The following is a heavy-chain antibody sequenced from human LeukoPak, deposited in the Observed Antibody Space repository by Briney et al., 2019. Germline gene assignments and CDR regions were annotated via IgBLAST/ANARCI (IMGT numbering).Heavy chain of an antibody. CDR2: IYTSGST. V-gene: IGHV4-4*07. J-gene: IGHJ6*02. Sequence: PSETLSLTCTVSGGSISSYYWSWIRQPAGKGLEWIGRIYTSGSTNYNPSLKSRVTMSVDTSKNQFSLKLSSVTAADTAVYYCARDLDCGDYAYYYYGMDVWGQGTTVTVSS. CDR3: ARDLDCGDYAYYYYGMDV. D-gene: IGHD4-17*01. CDR1: GGSISSYY.